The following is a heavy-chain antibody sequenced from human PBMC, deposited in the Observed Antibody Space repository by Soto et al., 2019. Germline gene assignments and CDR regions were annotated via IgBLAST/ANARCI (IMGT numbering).Heavy chain of an antibody. CDR2: IGWNSGTI. Sequence: SMGLSSAASGFSFEDYTMHWVRQAPGKGLEWVSSIGWNSGTIAYADSVKGRFTISRDNAKNSLYLQMNSLRPEDTALYYCAKDIHSNLPPRWFDPWGQGTLVTVSS. CDR3: AKDIHSNLPPRWFDP. CDR1: GFSFEDYT. V-gene: IGHV3-9*01. D-gene: IGHD4-4*01. J-gene: IGHJ5*02.